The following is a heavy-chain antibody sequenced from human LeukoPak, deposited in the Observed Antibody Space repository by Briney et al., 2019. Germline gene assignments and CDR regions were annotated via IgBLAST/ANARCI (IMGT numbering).Heavy chain of an antibody. V-gene: IGHV3-21*04. CDR1: GFTFSSYN. J-gene: IGHJ4*02. CDR2: ISSSTNSI. Sequence: GGSLRLSCAASGFTFSSYNMNWVRQAPGKGLEWVSSISSSTNSIYYADSVKGRFTISRDNAKNSLYLQMNSLRAEDTAFYYCARERGYTSGYADYWGQGTLVTVSS. D-gene: IGHD5-18*01. CDR3: ARERGYTSGYADY.